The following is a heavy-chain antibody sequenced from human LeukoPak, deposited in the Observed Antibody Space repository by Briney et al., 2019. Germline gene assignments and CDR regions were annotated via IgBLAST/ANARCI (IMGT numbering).Heavy chain of an antibody. D-gene: IGHD3-10*01. CDR2: IYYSGST. CDR3: ARGRRRGSGSPPRGSMFDP. Sequence: SETLSLTCTVSGGSISSGDYYWSWIRQPPGKGLEWIGYIYYSGSTYYNPSLKSRVTISVDTSKDQFSLKLSSVTAADTAVYYCARGRRRGSGSPPRGSMFDPWGQGTLVTVSS. J-gene: IGHJ5*02. CDR1: GGSISSGDYY. V-gene: IGHV4-30-4*08.